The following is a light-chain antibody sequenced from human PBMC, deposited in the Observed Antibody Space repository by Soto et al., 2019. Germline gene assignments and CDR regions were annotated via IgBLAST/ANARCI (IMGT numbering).Light chain of an antibody. CDR2: DAS. CDR3: QQRSTWPRT. CDR1: QSIGSY. J-gene: IGKJ5*01. Sequence: EIVLTQSPATLSLSPGERATLSCRASQSIGSYLGWYQQKPGQAPRLLISDASNRATGIPVRFSGSGSGTDFTLTISSLEPEDFAVYYCQQRSTWPRTFGQGTRLEIK. V-gene: IGKV3-11*01.